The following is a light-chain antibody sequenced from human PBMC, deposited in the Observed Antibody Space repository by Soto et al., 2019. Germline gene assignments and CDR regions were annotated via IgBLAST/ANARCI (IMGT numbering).Light chain of an antibody. Sequence: SYELTQPPSVSVAPGQTARTTCGGNNIGSKSVHWYQQKPGQAPVLVVYDDSDRPSGIPERFSGSNSGNTATLTISRVEAEDEADYYCQVWDGSSVVFGGGTKLTVL. J-gene: IGLJ2*01. CDR2: DDS. CDR1: NIGSKS. CDR3: QVWDGSSVV. V-gene: IGLV3-21*02.